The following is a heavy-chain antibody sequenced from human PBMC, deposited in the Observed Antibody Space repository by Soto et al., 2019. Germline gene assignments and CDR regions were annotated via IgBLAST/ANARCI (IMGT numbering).Heavy chain of an antibody. CDR2: ISAYNGNT. CDR3: ARYSDFWSGPDY. CDR1: GYKFTCYG. D-gene: IGHD3-3*01. Sequence: ASVNVSCRGSGYKFTCYGISSVRQAPGQGLEWMGWISAYNGNTSYAQKLQGRVTITTDTSTSTAYMELRSLRPDDTAVYYCARYSDFWSGPDYWGQGSLDTVTS. J-gene: IGHJ4*02. V-gene: IGHV1-18*04.